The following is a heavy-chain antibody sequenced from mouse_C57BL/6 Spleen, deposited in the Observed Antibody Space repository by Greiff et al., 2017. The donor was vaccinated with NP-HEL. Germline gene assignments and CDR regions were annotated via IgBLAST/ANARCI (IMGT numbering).Heavy chain of an antibody. Sequence: EVQRVESGGGLVKPGGSLKLSCAASGFTFSDYGMHWVRQAPEKGLEWVAYISSGSSNIYYADTVKGRFTISSDKAKNTLFLPMTSLRSEDTAMYYCARPSYYGNAMDYWGQGTSVTVSS. D-gene: IGHD1-1*01. V-gene: IGHV5-17*01. CDR2: ISSGSSNI. CDR3: ARPSYYGNAMDY. J-gene: IGHJ4*01. CDR1: GFTFSDYG.